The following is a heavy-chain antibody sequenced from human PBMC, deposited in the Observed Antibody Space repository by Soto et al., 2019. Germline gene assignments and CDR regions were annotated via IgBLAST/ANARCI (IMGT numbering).Heavy chain of an antibody. CDR2: INHSGST. Sequence: SETLSLTCIVSGGSISSGDYYWSWIRQPPGKGLEWIGEINHSGSTNYNPSLKSRVTISVDTSKNQFSLKLSSVTAADTAVYYCARGVTTMDYYYGMDVWGQGTTVTSP. V-gene: IGHV4-39*07. CDR3: ARGVTTMDYYYGMDV. CDR1: GGSISSGDYY. D-gene: IGHD4-4*01. J-gene: IGHJ6*02.